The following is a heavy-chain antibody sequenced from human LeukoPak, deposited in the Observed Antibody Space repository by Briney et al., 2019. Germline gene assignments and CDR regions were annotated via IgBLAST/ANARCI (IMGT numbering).Heavy chain of an antibody. J-gene: IGHJ4*02. CDR2: INHSGST. D-gene: IGHD6-13*01. CDR1: GFTFSSYW. CDR3: ARGLRGSWYGDDY. V-gene: IGHV4-34*01. Sequence: PGGSLRLSCAASGFTFSSYWMSWIRQPPGKGLEWIGEINHSGSTNYNPSLKSRVTISVDTSKNQFSLKLSSVTAADTAVYYCARGLRGSWYGDDYWGQGTLVTVSS.